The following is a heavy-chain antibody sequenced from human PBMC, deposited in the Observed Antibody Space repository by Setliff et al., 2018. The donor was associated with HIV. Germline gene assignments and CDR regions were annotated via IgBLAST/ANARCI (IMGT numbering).Heavy chain of an antibody. CDR1: GYSFSSYW. D-gene: IGHD3-22*01. CDR3: ARITYYYDSSAYLLYDAFDI. Sequence: GESLKISCQGSGYSFSSYWIGWVRQMPGKGLEWMGIIHPGDSDTRYSPSFQGQVIISADKSINTAYLQWNSLKASDTAMYNCARITYYYDSSAYLLYDAFDIWGQGTMVTVSS. V-gene: IGHV5-51*01. CDR2: IHPGDSDT. J-gene: IGHJ3*02.